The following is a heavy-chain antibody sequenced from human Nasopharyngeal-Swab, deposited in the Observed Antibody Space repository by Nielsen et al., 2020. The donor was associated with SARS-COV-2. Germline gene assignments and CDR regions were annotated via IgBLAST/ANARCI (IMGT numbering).Heavy chain of an antibody. CDR3: ARANRSGIFGVVLNFDY. D-gene: IGHD3-3*01. V-gene: IGHV4-39*07. Sequence: SETLSLTCTVSGGSISSGDYYWSWIRQPPGKGLEWIGSIYYSGSTYYNPSLKSRVTISVDTSKNQFSLKLSSVTAADTAVYYCARANRSGIFGVVLNFDYWGQGTLVTVSS. J-gene: IGHJ4*02. CDR1: GGSISSGDYY. CDR2: IYYSGST.